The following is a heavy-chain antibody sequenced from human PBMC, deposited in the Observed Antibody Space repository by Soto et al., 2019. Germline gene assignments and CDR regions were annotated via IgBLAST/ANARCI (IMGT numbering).Heavy chain of an antibody. CDR1: GGSIGSHY. CDR2: VHYGGST. CDR3: ARRDYSTSSLGPFDY. Sequence: SETLSLTCVVSGGSIGSHYWSWIRQPPGGGLEWIGYVHYGGSTNYNPSLKSRVTMSVDTSKNQFYLNLSSVTAADTALYFCARRDYSTSSLGPFDYWGQGILVTVSS. J-gene: IGHJ4*02. D-gene: IGHD6-6*01. V-gene: IGHV4-59*11.